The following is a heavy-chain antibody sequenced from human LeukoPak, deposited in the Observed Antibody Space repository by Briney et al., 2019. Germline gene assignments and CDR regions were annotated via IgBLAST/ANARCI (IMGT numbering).Heavy chain of an antibody. Sequence: PGGSLRLSCAASGFTFNNYGIHWVRQASGKGLEWVTFIRYDGKETYYAESVKGRFSISRDNSKNTAYLQMNSLRAEDTAVYYCVKDLRDSTSFYTHLDWGQGTLVTVPS. V-gene: IGHV3-30*02. CDR1: GFTFNNYG. J-gene: IGHJ4*02. CDR2: IRYDGKET. CDR3: VKDLRDSTSFYTHLD. D-gene: IGHD2-15*01.